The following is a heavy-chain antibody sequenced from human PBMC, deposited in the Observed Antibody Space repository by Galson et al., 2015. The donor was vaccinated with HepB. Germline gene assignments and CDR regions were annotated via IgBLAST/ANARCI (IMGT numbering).Heavy chain of an antibody. J-gene: IGHJ4*02. Sequence: SLRLSCAASGFTFSSYAMSWVRQAPGKGLEWVSAISGSGGSTYYADSVKGRFTISRDNSKNTLYLQMNSLRAKDTAVYYCAKRGVGGELLQAGYWGQGTLVTVSS. CDR3: AKRGVGGELLQAGY. CDR2: ISGSGGST. D-gene: IGHD1-26*01. CDR1: GFTFSSYA. V-gene: IGHV3-23*01.